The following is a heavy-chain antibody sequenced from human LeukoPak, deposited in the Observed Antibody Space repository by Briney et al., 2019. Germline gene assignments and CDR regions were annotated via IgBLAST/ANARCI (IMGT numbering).Heavy chain of an antibody. D-gene: IGHD2-15*01. CDR2: INHSGST. CDR1: GFTFSSYS. CDR3: AGNNTPRYCSGGSCYPFDY. V-gene: IGHV4-34*08. Sequence: GSLRLSCAASGFTFSSYSMNWVRQPPGKGLEWIGEINHSGSTNYNPSLKSRVTISVDTSKNQFSLKLSSVTAADTAVYYCAGNNTPRYCSGGSCYPFDYWGQGTLVTVSS. J-gene: IGHJ4*02.